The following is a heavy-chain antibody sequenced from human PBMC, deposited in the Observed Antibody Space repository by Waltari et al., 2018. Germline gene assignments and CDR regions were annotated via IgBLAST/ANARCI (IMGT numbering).Heavy chain of an antibody. CDR3: ARSSAGMPRWLGDY. CDR1: GDSISSSNYY. CDR2: VYYSGTT. J-gene: IGHJ4*02. D-gene: IGHD5-12*01. V-gene: IGHV4-39*01. Sequence: QLQLQESGPGLVKPSETLSLSCSVSGDSISSSNYYWGWIRQPPGKGLEWIARVYYSGTTYSNPSRKSRVTISADTSRNQFYLRLTSVTATDTAVYYCARSSAGMPRWLGDYWGQGILVTVSS.